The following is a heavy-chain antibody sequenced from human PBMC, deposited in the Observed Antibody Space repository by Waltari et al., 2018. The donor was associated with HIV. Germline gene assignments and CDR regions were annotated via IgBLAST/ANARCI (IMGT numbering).Heavy chain of an antibody. CDR1: GYTFTGYY. J-gene: IGHJ4*02. V-gene: IGHV1-2*02. D-gene: IGHD6-13*01. CDR3: AREEGRAAAGTDY. Sequence: QVQLVQSGAEVKKPGASVKVSCKASGYTFTGYYMHWVRQGTGQGLEWMVWIIPNSRGTNYAQKVQGRVTMTRYPSISTAYMELSRLRSDDTAVYYCAREEGRAAAGTDYWGQGTLVTVSS. CDR2: IIPNSRGT.